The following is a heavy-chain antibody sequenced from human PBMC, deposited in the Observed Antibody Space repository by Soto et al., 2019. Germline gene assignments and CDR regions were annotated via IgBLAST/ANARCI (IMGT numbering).Heavy chain of an antibody. J-gene: IGHJ5*02. V-gene: IGHV1-46*01. CDR1: GYAFTTYY. CDR3: ARGPMVRGNNWFDP. D-gene: IGHD3-10*01. Sequence: GASVKVSCKASGYAFTTYYMQWVRQAPGQGLEWMGMIGPSGGSTTYAQKFQGRVNMTSDTSTSTVYMELSSLTAEDTAVYYCARGPMVRGNNWFDPWGQGTLVTVSS. CDR2: IGPSGGST.